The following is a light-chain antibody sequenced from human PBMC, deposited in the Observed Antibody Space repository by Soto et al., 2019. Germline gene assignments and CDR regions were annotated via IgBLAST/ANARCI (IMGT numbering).Light chain of an antibody. CDR1: QGFSNA. CDR2: AAS. J-gene: IGKJ2*02. V-gene: IGKV1-9*01. Sequence: DIQLTQSPSFLSASVGDRVTITCRASQGFSNALAWYQQKPGKAPKLLFYAASNLQSGVPSRFSGSGSGTEFTLTISRLQPEDFATYYCQQPDSYPCTFGQGTKLEIK. CDR3: QQPDSYPCT.